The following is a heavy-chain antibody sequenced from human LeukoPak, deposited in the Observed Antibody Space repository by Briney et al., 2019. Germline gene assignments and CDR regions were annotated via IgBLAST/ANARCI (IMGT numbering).Heavy chain of an antibody. CDR3: AKDRYYDFWSGYYSSEYFY. CDR2: MRYDGSNK. V-gene: IGHV3-30*02. Sequence: GGSLRLSCAASGFTFSSYGMHWVRQAPGKGLEWVAFMRYDGSNKYYADSVKGRFTISRDNSKNTLYLQMNSLRAEDTAVYYCAKDRYYDFWSGYYSSEYFYWGQGTLVTVSS. D-gene: IGHD3-3*01. CDR1: GFTFSSYG. J-gene: IGHJ4*02.